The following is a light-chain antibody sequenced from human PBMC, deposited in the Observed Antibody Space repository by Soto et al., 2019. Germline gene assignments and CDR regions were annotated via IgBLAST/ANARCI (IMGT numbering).Light chain of an antibody. Sequence: QSALTQPPSASGSPGQSVTISCTGTSSDVGGYNYVSWYQQHPGKAPKLMIYEVSNRPSGVSNRFSGSKSGNTASLTISGLQAEDEADYYCSSYTSSGVVFGGGTQLTVL. CDR2: EVS. CDR3: SSYTSSGVV. CDR1: SSDVGGYNY. V-gene: IGLV2-14*01. J-gene: IGLJ2*01.